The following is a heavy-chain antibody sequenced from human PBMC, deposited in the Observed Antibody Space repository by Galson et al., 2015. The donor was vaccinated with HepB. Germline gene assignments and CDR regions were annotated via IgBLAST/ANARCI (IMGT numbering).Heavy chain of an antibody. J-gene: IGHJ5*02. CDR3: ARDLMITFGEEGWFDP. CDR2: IIPIFGTA. D-gene: IGHD3-16*01. CDR1: GGTFSSYA. V-gene: IGHV1-69*13. Sequence: SVKVSCKASGGTFSSYAISWVRQAPGQGLEWMGGIIPIFGTANYAQKFQGRVTITADESTSTAYMELSSLRSEDTAVYYCARDLMITFGEEGWFDPWGQGTLVTVSS.